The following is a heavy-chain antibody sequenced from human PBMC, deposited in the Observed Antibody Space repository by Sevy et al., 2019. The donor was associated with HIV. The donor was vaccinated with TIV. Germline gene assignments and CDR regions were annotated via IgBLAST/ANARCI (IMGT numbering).Heavy chain of an antibody. Sequence: GGSLRLSCAASGFSFSSYAMSWVRQAPGKGLEWVSGISGSGITTYYADSVKGRFTISRDNSKNRLLLQLTSLRAEDTAVYYCAGVAGSGTYYSGDFDYWGQGTLVTVSS. CDR2: ISGSGITT. J-gene: IGHJ4*02. CDR3: AGVAGSGTYYSGDFDY. D-gene: IGHD3-10*01. CDR1: GFSFSSYA. V-gene: IGHV3-23*01.